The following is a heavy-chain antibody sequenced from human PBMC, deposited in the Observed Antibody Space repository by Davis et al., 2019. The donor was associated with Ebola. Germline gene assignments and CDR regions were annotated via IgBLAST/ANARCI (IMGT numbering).Heavy chain of an antibody. CDR2: ISAYNGNT. Sequence: ASVKVSCKASGYTFTSYGISWVRQAPGQGLEWMGWISAYNGNTNYAQKLQGRVTMTTDTSTSTVYMELSSLRSEDTAVYYCARDSYDFWSGYYGRYFDYWGQGTLVTVSS. D-gene: IGHD3-3*01. V-gene: IGHV1-18*04. CDR3: ARDSYDFWSGYYGRYFDY. J-gene: IGHJ4*02. CDR1: GYTFTSYG.